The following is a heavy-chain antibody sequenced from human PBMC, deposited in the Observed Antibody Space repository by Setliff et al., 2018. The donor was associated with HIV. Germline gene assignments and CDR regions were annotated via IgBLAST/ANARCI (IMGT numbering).Heavy chain of an antibody. CDR1: GFIFSDYF. CDR2: ISSSGTTT. CDR3: VRDITTCWDV. Sequence: GGSLRLSCAGSDSGDSGFIFSDYFMTWVRQAPGKGLEWLCYISSSGTTTYYGDSVKGRFTISRDNPKNMLYLQMNSLRGEDTAVYYCVRDITTCWDVWGQGTTVTVSS. J-gene: IGHJ6*02. V-gene: IGHV3-11*04. D-gene: IGHD1-20*01.